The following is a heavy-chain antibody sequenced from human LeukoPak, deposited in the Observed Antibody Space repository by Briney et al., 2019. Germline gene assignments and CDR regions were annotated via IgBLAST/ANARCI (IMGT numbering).Heavy chain of an antibody. CDR1: GFTFSSYA. V-gene: IGHV3-30*04. CDR2: ISYDGRNQ. D-gene: IGHD6-19*01. Sequence: PGGSLRLSCAASGFTFSSYAMHWVRQAPGKGLEWVAVISYDGRNQYYADSVKGRFTFSRDNSKNTLYVQMNSLRAEDTAVYYCARDSSGWYNFDYWGQGTLVTVSS. CDR3: ARDSSGWYNFDY. J-gene: IGHJ4*02.